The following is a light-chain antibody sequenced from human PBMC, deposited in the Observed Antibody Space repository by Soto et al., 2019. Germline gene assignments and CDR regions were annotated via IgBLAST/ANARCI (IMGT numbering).Light chain of an antibody. CDR2: EVS. CDR1: SSDIGVYNY. CDR3: SSYAGSNNLYV. J-gene: IGLJ1*01. Sequence: QSVLTQPPSASGSPGQSVTISCTGTSSDIGVYNYVSWYQQHPGKAPKLMIYEVSKRPSGVPDRFSGSKSGNTASLTVSGLQAEDEADYYCSSYAGSNNLYVFGTGTKVPS. V-gene: IGLV2-8*01.